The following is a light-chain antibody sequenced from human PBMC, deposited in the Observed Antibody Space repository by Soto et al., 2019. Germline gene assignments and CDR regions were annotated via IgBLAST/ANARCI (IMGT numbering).Light chain of an antibody. CDR1: SSDPATYNL. J-gene: IGLJ2*01. CDR3: CSRL. V-gene: IGLV2-23*02. Sequence: QSALTQPASVSGSPGQSITLSCTGTSSDPATYNLVSWYQQRPGKAPQLIIYEVAKRPSGVPARFSGSQSGDTASLTISGLQAEDEADYYCCSRLFGGGAKLTVL. CDR2: EVA.